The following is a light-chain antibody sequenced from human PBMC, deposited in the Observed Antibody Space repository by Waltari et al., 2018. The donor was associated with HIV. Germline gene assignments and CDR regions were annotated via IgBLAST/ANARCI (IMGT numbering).Light chain of an antibody. CDR1: SSNIGAGYD. CDR2: GNT. V-gene: IGLV1-40*01. CDR3: QSYDNSLSGHWG. Sequence: QSVLTQPPSLSGAPGQRVTISCPGSSSNIGAGYDVHWYQQLPGTAPKLLIYGNTNRPSGVPDRFSASKSGTSASLAITGLQAEDEGTYYCQSYDNSLSGHWGFGGGTKLTVL. J-gene: IGLJ3*02.